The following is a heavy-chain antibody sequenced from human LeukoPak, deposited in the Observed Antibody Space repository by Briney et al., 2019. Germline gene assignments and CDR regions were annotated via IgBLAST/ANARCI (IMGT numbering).Heavy chain of an antibody. D-gene: IGHD2-15*01. CDR1: GGSISSYY. Sequence: SETLSLTCTVSGGSISSYYWSWIRQPPGKGLEWIGYIYYSGSTNYNPSLKSRVTISVDTSKNQFSLKLSSVTAADTAVYYCARVPAYCSGGSCYRYYYYMDVWGKGTTVTVSS. V-gene: IGHV4-59*01. J-gene: IGHJ6*03. CDR3: ARVPAYCSGGSCYRYYYYMDV. CDR2: IYYSGST.